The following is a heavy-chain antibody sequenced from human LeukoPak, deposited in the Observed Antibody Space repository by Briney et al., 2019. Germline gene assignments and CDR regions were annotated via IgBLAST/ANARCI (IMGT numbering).Heavy chain of an antibody. CDR2: INPNSGGT. CDR1: GYTFTGYY. D-gene: IGHD3-3*01. CDR3: VRNFWSGYYQRRLDY. V-gene: IGHV1-2*02. J-gene: IGHJ4*02. Sequence: ASVKVSCKASGYTFTGYYMHWVRQAPGQGLEWMGWINPNSGGTNYAQKFQGRVTMTRDTSISTAYMELSRLRSDDTAVYYCVRNFWSGYYQRRLDYWGQGTLVTVSS.